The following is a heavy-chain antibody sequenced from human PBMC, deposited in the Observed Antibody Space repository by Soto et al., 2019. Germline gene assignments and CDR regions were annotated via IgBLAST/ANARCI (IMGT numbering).Heavy chain of an antibody. CDR2: SYHSGST. J-gene: IGHJ4*02. V-gene: IGHV4-4*02. Sequence: SETLSLTCAVSGGSISSSNWWSWVRQPPGKGLEWIGGSYHSGSTNYNPSLKRRVTISVDKSKNQFSLKLSSVTAADTAVYYCARNAPIDIVVEYYFDYWGQGTLVTVSS. D-gene: IGHD2-15*01. CDR3: ARNAPIDIVVEYYFDY. CDR1: GGSISSSNW.